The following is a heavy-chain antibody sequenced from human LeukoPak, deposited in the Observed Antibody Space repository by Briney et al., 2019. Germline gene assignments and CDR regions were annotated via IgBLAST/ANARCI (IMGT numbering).Heavy chain of an antibody. D-gene: IGHD3-10*01. CDR1: GFTFSSYG. CDR2: ISYDGSNK. J-gene: IGHJ6*02. CDR3: AKILGTRGVISRYYYYGMDV. V-gene: IGHV3-30*18. Sequence: PGGSLRLSCAASGFTFSSYGMHWVRQAPGKGLEWAAVISYDGSNKYYADSVRGRFTISRDNSKNTLYLQMNSLRAEDTAVYYCAKILGTRGVISRYYYYGMDVWGQGTTVTVSS.